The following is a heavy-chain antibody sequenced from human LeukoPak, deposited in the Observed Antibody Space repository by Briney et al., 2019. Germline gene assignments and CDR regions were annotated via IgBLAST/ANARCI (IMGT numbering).Heavy chain of an antibody. CDR3: GRDNGDYVLDY. J-gene: IGHJ4*02. Sequence: ASVKVSCKASGYTFTDYYMHWVRQAPGQGLEWMGWINPTSGGTKYAQKFQGRVTMTRDTSISTAYMEVSRLRSEDTAVYYCGRDNGDYVLDYWGQGTLVTVSS. CDR2: INPTSGGT. D-gene: IGHD4-17*01. V-gene: IGHV1-2*02. CDR1: GYTFTDYY.